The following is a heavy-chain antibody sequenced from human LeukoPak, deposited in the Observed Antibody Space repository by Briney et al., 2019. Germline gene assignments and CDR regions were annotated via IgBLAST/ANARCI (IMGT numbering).Heavy chain of an antibody. CDR3: AKDNFGIVGATDVLDY. CDR1: GFTFSSYA. D-gene: IGHD1-26*01. J-gene: IGHJ4*02. Sequence: QPGGSLRLSCAASGFTFSSYAMSWVRQAPGKGLEWVSAISGSGTSTYYAESVRGRFTISRDSSKNTLYLQMNSLRAEDTAVYYCAKDNFGIVGATDVLDYWGQGTLVTVPS. V-gene: IGHV3-23*01. CDR2: ISGSGTST.